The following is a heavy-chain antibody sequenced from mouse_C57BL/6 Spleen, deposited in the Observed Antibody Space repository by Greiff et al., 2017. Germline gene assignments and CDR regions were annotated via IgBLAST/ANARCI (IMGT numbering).Heavy chain of an antibody. CDR3: AITTVVARAMDY. J-gene: IGHJ4*01. CDR2: INPNNGGT. D-gene: IGHD1-1*01. V-gene: IGHV1-22*01. Sequence: EVQLQQSGPELVKPGASVKMSCKASGYTFTDYNMHWVKQSHGKSLEWIGYINPNNGGTSYNQKFKGKATLTVNKSSSTAYMELRSLTSEDSAVYYCAITTVVARAMDYWGQGTSGTVSS. CDR1: GYTFTDYN.